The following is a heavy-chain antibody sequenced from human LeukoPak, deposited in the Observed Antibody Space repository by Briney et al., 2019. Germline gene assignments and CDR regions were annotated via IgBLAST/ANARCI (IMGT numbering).Heavy chain of an antibody. D-gene: IGHD6-19*01. J-gene: IGHJ6*02. CDR1: GYTFTSYY. V-gene: IGHV7-4-1*02. CDR2: INTNTGNP. Sequence: ASVKVSCKASGYTFTSYYMHWVRQAPGQGLEWMGWINTNTGNPTYAQGFTGRFVFSLDTSVSTAYLQISSLKAEDTAVYYCARLGGGAVAGPHYYYYGMDVWGQGTTVTVSS. CDR3: ARLGGGAVAGPHYYYYGMDV.